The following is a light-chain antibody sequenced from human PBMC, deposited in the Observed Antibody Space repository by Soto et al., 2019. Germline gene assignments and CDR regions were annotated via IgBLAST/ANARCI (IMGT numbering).Light chain of an antibody. J-gene: IGLJ1*01. V-gene: IGLV2-14*03. Sequence: QSALTQPASVSGSPGQSITISCTGTSIEVGGYDYVSWNQQHPGKAPKLIIYDGSNRPSGVSNRFSGSKSGNTASLTISGLQAEDEADYYCSSYTSSSLYVFGTGTKLTVL. CDR3: SSYTSSSLYV. CDR1: SIEVGGYDY. CDR2: DGS.